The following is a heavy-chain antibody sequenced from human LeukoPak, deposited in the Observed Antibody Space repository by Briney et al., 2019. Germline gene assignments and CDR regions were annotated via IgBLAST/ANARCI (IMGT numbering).Heavy chain of an antibody. Sequence: SQTLSLTCTVSGGSISSGGYYWSWIRQHPGKGLKWIGYIYYSGSTYYNPSLKSRVTISVDTSRAQFFLRLSPVTAADTAIYYCASRPADTTWYGVFDYWSQGTLVTVSS. D-gene: IGHD3-10*01. V-gene: IGHV4-31*03. J-gene: IGHJ4*02. CDR2: IYYSGST. CDR3: ASRPADTTWYGVFDY. CDR1: GGSISSGGYY.